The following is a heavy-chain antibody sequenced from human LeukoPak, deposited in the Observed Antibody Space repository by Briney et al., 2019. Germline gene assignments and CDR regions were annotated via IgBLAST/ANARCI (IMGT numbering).Heavy chain of an antibody. V-gene: IGHV4-59*08. CDR3: ARMNGDYGLRNYFYYGLDV. Sequence: SETLSLTCTVSGASISGYYWNWIRQPPGKGLEWIGYMYYSGSTNYNPSFKSRVTMSGDTSKNELSLKLSSVTAADTAVYYCARMNGDYGLRNYFYYGLDVWGQGTTVTVSS. CDR2: MYYSGST. CDR1: GASISGYY. D-gene: IGHD4-17*01. J-gene: IGHJ6*02.